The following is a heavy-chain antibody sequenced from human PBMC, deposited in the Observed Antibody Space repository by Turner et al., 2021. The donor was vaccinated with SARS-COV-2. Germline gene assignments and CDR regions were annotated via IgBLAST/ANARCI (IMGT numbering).Heavy chain of an antibody. CDR3: AREAPLGVNSMAFDY. CDR2: IYSGGST. D-gene: IGHD3-10*01. CDR1: VFTVSSNY. Sequence: EVQLVESGGSLIQPGGSLRLSCAASVFTVSSNYMSWVRQAPGKGLEWVSVIYSGGSTFYADSLKGRFTISRDNSKNTLYLQMNSLRAEDTAVYYCAREAPLGVNSMAFDYWGQGTLVTVSS. V-gene: IGHV3-53*01. J-gene: IGHJ4*02.